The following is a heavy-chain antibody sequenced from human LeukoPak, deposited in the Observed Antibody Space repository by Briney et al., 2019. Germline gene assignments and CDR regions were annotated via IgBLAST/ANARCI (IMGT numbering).Heavy chain of an antibody. CDR2: ISGSGGST. J-gene: IGHJ4*02. Sequence: PGGSLRLSCAASGFTFSSYAMSWVRQAPGKGLEWVSAISGSGGSTHYADSVRGRFTISRDNSKNTLYLQMNSLRAEDTAVYYCAKGHTGIFDYWGQGTLVTVSS. V-gene: IGHV3-23*01. CDR3: AKGHTGIFDY. D-gene: IGHD1-14*01. CDR1: GFTFSSYA.